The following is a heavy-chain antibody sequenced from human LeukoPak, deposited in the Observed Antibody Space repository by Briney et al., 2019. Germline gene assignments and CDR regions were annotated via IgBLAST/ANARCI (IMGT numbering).Heavy chain of an antibody. J-gene: IGHJ5*02. CDR3: AKWGRPLAIFGGLSFDP. D-gene: IGHD3-3*01. CDR2: IGSGGLT. CDR1: GFTFSSYA. Sequence: GGSLRLSCAASGFTFSSYAMSWVRQAPGKGLEWVSTIGSGGLTYYADSVKGRFTISRDSSKNTLYLQMNSLRAEDTAVYYCAKWGRPLAIFGGLSFDPWGQGTLVTVSS. V-gene: IGHV3-23*01.